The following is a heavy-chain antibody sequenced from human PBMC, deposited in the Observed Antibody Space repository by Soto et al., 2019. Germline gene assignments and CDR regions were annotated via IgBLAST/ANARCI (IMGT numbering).Heavy chain of an antibody. CDR3: AAVPIPDSSGYPGP. CDR2: IVVGSGNT. Sequence: GTSVKVSCKASGFTFTSSAMQWVRQARGQRLEWIGWIVVGSGNTNYAQKFQERVTITRDMSTSTAYMELSSLRSEDTAVYYCAAVPIPDSSGYPGPWGQGTLVTVSS. V-gene: IGHV1-58*02. J-gene: IGHJ5*02. CDR1: GFTFTSSA. D-gene: IGHD3-22*01.